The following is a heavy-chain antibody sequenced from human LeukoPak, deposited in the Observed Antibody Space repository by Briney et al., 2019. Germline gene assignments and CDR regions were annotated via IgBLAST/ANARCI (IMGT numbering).Heavy chain of an antibody. CDR3: ARVRIVVVPAASNYFDY. D-gene: IGHD2-2*01. CDR2: IKQDGSEK. V-gene: IGHV3-7*01. CDR1: GFTFSSYW. J-gene: IGHJ4*02. Sequence: GGSLRLSCAASGFTFSSYWMSWVRQAPGKGLEWVANIKQDGSEKYYVDSVKGRFTISRDNAKNSLYLQMNSLRAEDTAVYYCARVRIVVVPAASNYFDYWSQGTLVTVSS.